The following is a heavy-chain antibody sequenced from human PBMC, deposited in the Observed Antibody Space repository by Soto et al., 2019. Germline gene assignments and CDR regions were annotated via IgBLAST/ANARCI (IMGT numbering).Heavy chain of an antibody. J-gene: IGHJ4*02. CDR2: ISGSGGST. D-gene: IGHD6-13*01. Sequence: GGSLRLCCAASGFTFSSYAMSWVRQAPGKGLEWVSAISGSGGSTYYADSVKGRFTISRDNSKNTLYLQMNSLRAEDTAVYYCAKDVWQQLVGFDYWGQGTLVTVSS. CDR1: GFTFSSYA. CDR3: AKDVWQQLVGFDY. V-gene: IGHV3-23*01.